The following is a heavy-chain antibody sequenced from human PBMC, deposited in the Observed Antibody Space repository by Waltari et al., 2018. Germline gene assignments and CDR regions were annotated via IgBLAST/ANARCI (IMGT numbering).Heavy chain of an antibody. CDR3: AREDEEYYFDY. J-gene: IGHJ4*02. V-gene: IGHV3-7*01. CDR2: IKQDGSEK. Sequence: EVQLVESGGGLVQPGGSLRLSCAASGFNFSSYWMRWVRQGPGKGLEWVDNIKQDGSEKYYVDSVKGRFTISRDNAKNSLYLQMNSLRAEDTAVYYCAREDEEYYFDYWGQGTLVTVSS. CDR1: GFNFSSYW.